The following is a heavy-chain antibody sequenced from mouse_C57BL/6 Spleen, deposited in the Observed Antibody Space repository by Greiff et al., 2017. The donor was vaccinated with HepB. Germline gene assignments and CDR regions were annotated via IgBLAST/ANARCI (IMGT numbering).Heavy chain of an antibody. CDR2: ISSGGSYT. CDR3: ARQKITTVVENYYAMDY. Sequence: EVKLMESGGDLVKPGGSLKLSCAASGFTFSSYGMSWVRQTPDKRLEWVATISSGGSYTYYPDSVKGRFTISRDNAKNTLYLQMSSLKSEDTAMYYCARQKITTVVENYYAMDYWGQGTSVTVSS. V-gene: IGHV5-6*01. D-gene: IGHD1-1*01. CDR1: GFTFSSYG. J-gene: IGHJ4*01.